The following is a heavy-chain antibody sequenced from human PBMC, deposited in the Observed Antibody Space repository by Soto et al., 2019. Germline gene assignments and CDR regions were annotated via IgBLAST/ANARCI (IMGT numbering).Heavy chain of an antibody. Sequence: ASVKVSCKASGYTFSSNSIHWVRQAPGQGLEWMGWITPFNGDTSYAQKFQGRVTMTTDTSTSTVFMELRSLRFDDTAVYYCARVRAVVGASSGSWGQGTLVTVSS. V-gene: IGHV1-18*04. CDR3: ARVRAVVGASSGS. CDR2: ITPFNGDT. CDR1: GYTFSSNS. D-gene: IGHD3-22*01. J-gene: IGHJ5*02.